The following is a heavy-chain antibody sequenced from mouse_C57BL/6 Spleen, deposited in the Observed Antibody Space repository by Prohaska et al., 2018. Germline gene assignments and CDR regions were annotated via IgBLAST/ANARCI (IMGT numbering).Heavy chain of an antibody. CDR2: INPNNGGT. Sequence: HGKSLEWIGYINPNNGGTSYNQKFKGKATLTVNKSSSTAYMELRSLTSEDSAVYYCARRGTGWDVGHWYFDVWGTGTTVTVSS. V-gene: IGHV1-22*01. J-gene: IGHJ1*03. D-gene: IGHD3-1*01. CDR3: ARRGTGWDVGHWYFDV.